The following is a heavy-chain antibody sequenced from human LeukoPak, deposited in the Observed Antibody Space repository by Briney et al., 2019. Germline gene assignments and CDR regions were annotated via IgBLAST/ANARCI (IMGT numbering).Heavy chain of an antibody. D-gene: IGHD3-3*01. Sequence: GGSLRLSCAASGFTSSSYAMSWVRQAPGKGLEWVSAISGSGGSTYYADSVKGRFTISRDNSKNTLYLQMNSLRAEDTAVYYCAKGMIFGVAPGYWGQGTLVTVPS. V-gene: IGHV3-23*01. CDR3: AKGMIFGVAPGY. CDR2: ISGSGGST. J-gene: IGHJ4*02. CDR1: GFTSSSYA.